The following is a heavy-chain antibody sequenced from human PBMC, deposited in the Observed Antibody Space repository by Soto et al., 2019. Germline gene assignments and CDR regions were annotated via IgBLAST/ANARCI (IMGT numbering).Heavy chain of an antibody. Sequence: QMLLRESGPGLVKPSETLSLTCTVTGGSITRGGSYWAWLRQHPGKDLEWIGHIFYSGSASYKPSLKCRASVSVATTNVQYSLKLTSVTAADTAVYYCARWLVMEKLGLDYFYAMDVWGQGTTVTVSS. CDR3: ARWLVMEKLGLDYFYAMDV. J-gene: IGHJ6*02. V-gene: IGHV4-31*03. D-gene: IGHD6-13*01. CDR2: IFYSGSA. CDR1: GGSITRGGSY.